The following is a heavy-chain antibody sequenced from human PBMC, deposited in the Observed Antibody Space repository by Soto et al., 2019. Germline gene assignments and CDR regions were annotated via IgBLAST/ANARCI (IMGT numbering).Heavy chain of an antibody. D-gene: IGHD3-10*01. CDR1: GFTFSTYA. CDR2: IHKTGTIT. Sequence: EGQVVESGGDLVQPGDSLTISCAASGFTFSTYAMSWVRQAPGKGLEWVSGIHKTGTITFYADSVKGRFTISRDTSKNDLYLHMRSLRDGDTAVYYCVRDLNYKFFFDLWGQGTLVTVSS. V-gene: IGHV3-23*05. J-gene: IGHJ4*02. CDR3: VRDLNYKFFFDL.